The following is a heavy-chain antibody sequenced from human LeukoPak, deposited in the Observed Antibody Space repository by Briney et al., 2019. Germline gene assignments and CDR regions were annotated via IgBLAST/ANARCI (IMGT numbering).Heavy chain of an antibody. CDR2: ISGSGGST. Sequence: GGSLRLSCAASGFTFSSYAMSWVRQAPGKGLEWVSAISGSGGSTYYADSVKGRFTISRDNSKNTLYLQMNSLRAEDTAVYYCAKPLDPLFSGSYYLAGISGAFDIWGQGTMVTVSS. J-gene: IGHJ3*02. CDR1: GFTFSSYA. CDR3: AKPLDPLFSGSYYLAGISGAFDI. D-gene: IGHD1-26*01. V-gene: IGHV3-23*01.